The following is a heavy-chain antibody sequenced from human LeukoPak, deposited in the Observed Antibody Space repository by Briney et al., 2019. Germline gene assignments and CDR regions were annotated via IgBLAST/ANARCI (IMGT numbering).Heavy chain of an antibody. CDR2: INHSGST. Sequence: SESLSLTPTVSGGSISGYYWSWFRPLPGKGLEWIGEINHSGSTNYNPSLKSRVTISVDTSKNQFSLKLSSVTAADTAVYCCARGECGSGSYFTDNWFDPWGQGTLVTVSS. CDR1: GGSISGYY. CDR3: ARGECGSGSYFTDNWFDP. D-gene: IGHD3-10*01. V-gene: IGHV4-34*01. J-gene: IGHJ5*02.